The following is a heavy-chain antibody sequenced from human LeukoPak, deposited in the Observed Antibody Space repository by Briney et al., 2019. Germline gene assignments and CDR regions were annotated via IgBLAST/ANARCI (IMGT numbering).Heavy chain of an antibody. CDR2: IHYTGAT. Sequence: SETLSLTCTLSGASIGSKKYYWGWVRPPPGKGLQWIGTIHYTGATSYNPSLQGRGIMSVDTPNNQFSLKLSSVTATDTAVYFCARHSSDYGLGSYSEPFDLWGQGTLVTVSS. V-gene: IGHV4-39*01. J-gene: IGHJ4*02. CDR3: ARHSSDYGLGSYSEPFDL. CDR1: GASIGSKKYY. D-gene: IGHD3-10*01.